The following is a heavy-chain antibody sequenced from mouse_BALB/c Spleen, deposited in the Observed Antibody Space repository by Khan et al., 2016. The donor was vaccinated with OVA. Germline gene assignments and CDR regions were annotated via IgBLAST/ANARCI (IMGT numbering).Heavy chain of an antibody. D-gene: IGHD2-14*01. CDR3: AREPLYRYHWYFDV. CDR2: IWAGGST. J-gene: IGHJ1*01. Sequence: QVQLKQSGPGQVAPSQSLSITCTVSGFSLTSYGVHWVRQPPGKGLEWLGVIWAGGSTNYNSALMSRLSISKDNSKSQVFLKMNSLQTDDTAMYYCAREPLYRYHWYFDVWGAGTTVTVSS. V-gene: IGHV2-9*02. CDR1: GFSLTSYG.